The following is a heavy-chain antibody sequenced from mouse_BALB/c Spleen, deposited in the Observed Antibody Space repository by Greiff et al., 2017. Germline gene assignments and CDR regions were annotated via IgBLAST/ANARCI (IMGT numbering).Heavy chain of an antibody. D-gene: IGHD2-4*01. V-gene: IGHV1-63*01. J-gene: IGHJ3*01. CDR2: IYPGSGNT. CDR1: GYAFTNYW. Sequence: VQLQQSGAELVRPGTSVKISCKASGYAFTNYWLGWVKQRPGHGLEWIGDIYPGSGNTYYNEKFKGKATLTADKSSSTAYMQLSSLTSEDSAVYFCARALSTMITTWGAYWGQGTLVTVSA. CDR3: ARALSTMITTWGAY.